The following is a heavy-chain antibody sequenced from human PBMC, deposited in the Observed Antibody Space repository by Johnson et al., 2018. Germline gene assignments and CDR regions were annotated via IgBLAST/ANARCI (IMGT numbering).Heavy chain of an antibody. V-gene: IGHV3-30*03. CDR2: TSNDEGIK. J-gene: IGHJ1*01. Sequence: QVQLVQSGGGLVQPGRSLRLSCSASGFSFSNYVMHWVRQAPGKGLEWVAVTSNDEGIKYYVDSVKGRFTISRDNSKGTLYLQINSLRAEDTAVYYCATGAISGVIYREFFQHWGQGTLVTVSS. D-gene: IGHD3-10*01. CDR1: GFSFSNYV. CDR3: ATGAISGVIYREFFQH.